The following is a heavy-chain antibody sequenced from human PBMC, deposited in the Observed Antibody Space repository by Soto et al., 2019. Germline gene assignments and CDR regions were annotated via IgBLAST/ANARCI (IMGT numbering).Heavy chain of an antibody. CDR2: TYCSGST. V-gene: IGHV4-59*01. CDR1: GGSMIAYY. J-gene: IGHJ4*02. CDR3: ARVRGTAGKRYFDY. D-gene: IGHD6-13*01. Sequence: SETLSLTCTVSGGSMIAYYWNWMRQPPGKGLQWIGYTYCSGSTTYNPSLKSRVTISVDSSKNQFSLKLDSVTPADTAVYYCARVRGTAGKRYFDYWGQGTLVTSLL.